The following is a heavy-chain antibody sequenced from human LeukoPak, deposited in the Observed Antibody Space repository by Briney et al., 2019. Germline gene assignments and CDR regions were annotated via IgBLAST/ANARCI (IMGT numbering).Heavy chain of an antibody. Sequence: GGSLRLSCAASGCTFSSCGMHWVRKAPGKGLEWVAVIWYDGTNKYYADSVKGRFTISRDNSKNTLYLQMNSLRAEDTAVYYCARGRDGYNWIDYWGQGTLVTVSS. CDR1: GCTFSSCG. J-gene: IGHJ4*02. CDR3: ARGRDGYNWIDY. D-gene: IGHD5-24*01. V-gene: IGHV3-33*01. CDR2: IWYDGTNK.